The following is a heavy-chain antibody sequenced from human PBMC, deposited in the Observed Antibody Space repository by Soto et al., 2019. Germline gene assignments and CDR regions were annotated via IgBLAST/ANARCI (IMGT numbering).Heavy chain of an antibody. Sequence: PSETLSLTCAVYGGSISSSSYYWSWLRQPQGRGLEWIGEINHNGNSNYNPALESRVTISVDTSKNQFSLKLISVTAADTAVYYCARSNIWYGYYGDLYDVWGRGTLVTVSS. D-gene: IGHD3-3*01. V-gene: IGHV4-34*01. CDR2: INHNGNS. J-gene: IGHJ2*01. CDR3: ARSNIWYGYYGDLYDV. CDR1: GGSISSSSYY.